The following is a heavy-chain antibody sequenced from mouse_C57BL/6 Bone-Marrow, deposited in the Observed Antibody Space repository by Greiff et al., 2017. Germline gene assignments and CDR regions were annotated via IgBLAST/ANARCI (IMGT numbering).Heavy chain of an antibody. CDR2: IHPNSGST. V-gene: IGHV1-64*01. CDR1: GYTFTSYW. CDR3: ARGKVLAYYSNYGDY. D-gene: IGHD2-5*01. Sequence: QVQLQQPGAELVKPGASVKLSCKASGYTFTSYWMHWVKQRPGQGLEWIGMIHPNSGSTNYNEKFKSKATLTVDKSSSTAYMQLSSLTSEDSAVYDCARGKVLAYYSNYGDYWGQGTTLTVSS. J-gene: IGHJ2*01.